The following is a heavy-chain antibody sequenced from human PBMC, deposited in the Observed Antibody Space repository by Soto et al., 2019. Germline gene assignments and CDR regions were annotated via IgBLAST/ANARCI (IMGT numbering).Heavy chain of an antibody. J-gene: IGHJ3*02. CDR1: GFTFSSYS. CDR2: ISSSSYI. D-gene: IGHD3-22*01. Sequence: GGSLRLFCAASGFTFSSYSMNWVRQAPGKGLEWVSSISSSSYIYYADSVKGRFTISRDNAKNSLYLQMNSLRAEDTAVYYCAREGHYYDSSGYPGEEAFDIWGQGTMVP. V-gene: IGHV3-21*01. CDR3: AREGHYYDSSGYPGEEAFDI.